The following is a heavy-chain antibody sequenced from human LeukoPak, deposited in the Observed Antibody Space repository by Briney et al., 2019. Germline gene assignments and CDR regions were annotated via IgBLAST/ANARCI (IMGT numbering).Heavy chain of an antibody. V-gene: IGHV3-23*01. D-gene: IGHD3-3*01. CDR3: ARGRFWSGYDAFDI. Sequence: GGSLRLSCAVSGFTFSSYAMSWVRQAPGKGLEWVSTISGSGDNTYSADSVRGRFTISRDNAKNTLYLQMNSLRAEDTAVYYCARGRFWSGYDAFDIWGQGAMVTVSS. CDR1: GFTFSSYA. J-gene: IGHJ3*02. CDR2: ISGSGDNT.